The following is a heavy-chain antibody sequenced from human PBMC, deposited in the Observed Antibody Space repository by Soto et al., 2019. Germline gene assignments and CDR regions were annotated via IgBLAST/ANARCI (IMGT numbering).Heavy chain of an antibody. CDR3: ARLGYCSSTSCYDY. Sequence: GASVKVSCKASGYTFTGYYMHWVRQAPGQGLEWMGWINPNSGGTNYAQKFQGWVTMTRDTSIGTAYMELSRLRSDDTAVYYCARLGYCSSTSCYDYWGQGTLVTVSS. J-gene: IGHJ4*02. CDR1: GYTFTGYY. D-gene: IGHD2-2*01. CDR2: INPNSGGT. V-gene: IGHV1-2*04.